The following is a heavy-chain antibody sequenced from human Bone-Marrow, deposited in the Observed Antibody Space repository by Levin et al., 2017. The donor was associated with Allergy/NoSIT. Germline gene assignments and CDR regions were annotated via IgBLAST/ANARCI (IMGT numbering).Heavy chain of an antibody. CDR2: IKSKSDGGTT. CDR1: GFTFSNAW. Sequence: KPGGSLRLSCAASGFTFSNAWMSWVRQAPGKGLEWVGRIKSKSDGGTTDYVAPVQGRFTISRDDSKNTLYLQMNSLNTEDTAVYYCTTYSYSRGGWYFDLWGRGTLVTVSS. J-gene: IGHJ2*01. V-gene: IGHV3-15*01. CDR3: TTYSYSRGGWYFDL. D-gene: IGHD6-19*01.